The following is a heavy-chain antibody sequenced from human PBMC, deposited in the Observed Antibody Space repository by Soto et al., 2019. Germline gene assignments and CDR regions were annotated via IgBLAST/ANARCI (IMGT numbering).Heavy chain of an antibody. CDR1: GGSFSGYY. CDR3: ARVAAVAGTPS. V-gene: IGHV4-34*01. Sequence: SETLSLTCAVYGGSFSGYYWSWIRQPPGKGLEWIGEINHSGSTNYNPSLKSRVTISVDTSKNQFSLKLSSVTAADTAVYYCARVAAVAGTPSWGQGTLVTVSS. D-gene: IGHD6-19*01. CDR2: INHSGST. J-gene: IGHJ4*02.